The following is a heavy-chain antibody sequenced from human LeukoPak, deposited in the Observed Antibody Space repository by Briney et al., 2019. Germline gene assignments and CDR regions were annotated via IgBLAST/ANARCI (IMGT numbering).Heavy chain of an antibody. CDR1: GFTFSSYA. Sequence: PGGSLRLSCAASGFTFSSYAMSWVRQAPGKGLEWVSAISGSGGSTYYADSVKGLFTISRENSKNTLSLQMNSLRDEDTAVYYCAKDLNSGDYLDYWGQGTLVNVSS. CDR3: AKDLNSGDYLDY. V-gene: IGHV3-23*01. CDR2: ISGSGGST. J-gene: IGHJ4*02. D-gene: IGHD6-19*01.